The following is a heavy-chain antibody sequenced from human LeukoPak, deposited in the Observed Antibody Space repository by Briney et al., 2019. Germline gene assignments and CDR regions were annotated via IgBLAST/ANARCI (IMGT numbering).Heavy chain of an antibody. V-gene: IGHV4-59*12. CDR1: GETMRSYY. J-gene: IGHJ4*02. CDR3: ARDSLQRDVVVVVAATEVRILYYFDY. Sequence: SETLSLTCTVAGETMRSYYWNWIGPPPGKELKWVGYIDHRGNTIYKYNPSLTSRVIISVDTSKNQFSLKLSSVTAADTAVYYCARDSLQRDVVVVVAATEVRILYYFDYWGQGTLVTVSS. D-gene: IGHD2-15*01. CDR2: IDHRGNT.